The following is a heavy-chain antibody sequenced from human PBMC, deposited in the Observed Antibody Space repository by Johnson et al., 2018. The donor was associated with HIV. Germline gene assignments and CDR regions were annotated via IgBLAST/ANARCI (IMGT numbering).Heavy chain of an antibody. CDR3: ARVGPRSKGGPVDAFDI. D-gene: IGHD3-16*01. CDR1: GFNLSDYY. CDR2: SSRSGSTI. J-gene: IGHJ3*02. V-gene: IGHV3-11*04. Sequence: QVQLVESGGGLVKPGGSLRLSCAASGFNLSDYYMRWIRQTPGKGLEWVSDSSRSGSTIYYTDSVKGRFTISRDNAKNSLFLQMSSLRAEDTAVYYCARVGPRSKGGPVDAFDIWGQGTMVTVSS.